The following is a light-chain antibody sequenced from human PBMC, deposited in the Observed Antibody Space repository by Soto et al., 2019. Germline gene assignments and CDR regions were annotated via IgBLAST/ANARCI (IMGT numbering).Light chain of an antibody. Sequence: TQSPATLSVSLGDRATLSCRASQSVSGSFLAWYQQEPGQAPRLLIYGASSRATGIPDRFSGSGSGTDFTLTISRLEPEDFAVYYCQQYGSSSWTFGQGTKVDIK. CDR1: QSVSGSF. CDR3: QQYGSSSWT. J-gene: IGKJ1*01. CDR2: GAS. V-gene: IGKV3-20*01.